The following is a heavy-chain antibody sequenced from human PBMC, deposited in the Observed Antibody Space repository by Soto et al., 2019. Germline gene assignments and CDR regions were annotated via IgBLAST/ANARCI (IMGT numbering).Heavy chain of an antibody. J-gene: IGHJ4*02. V-gene: IGHV3-23*01. Sequence: EVQLLDSGGGLVQPGGSLRLSCAASGFTFSNYAMTWVRQAPGQGREWVSVISGNSGTRYYADSVMGRFTISRDNSKNTLYLQMNSLRAADTAVYYCAKGPLGVERPNYYFDYWGQGTLVTVSS. CDR2: ISGNSGTR. CDR1: GFTFSNYA. D-gene: IGHD1-1*01. CDR3: AKGPLGVERPNYYFDY.